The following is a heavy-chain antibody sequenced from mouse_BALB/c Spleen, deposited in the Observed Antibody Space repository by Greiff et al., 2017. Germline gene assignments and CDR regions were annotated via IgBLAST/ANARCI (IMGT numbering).Heavy chain of an antibody. V-gene: IGHV5-17*02. D-gene: IGHD1-3*01. J-gene: IGHJ4*01. CDR2: ISSGSSTI. CDR3: ARERSGVYYAMDY. CDR1: GFTFSSFG. Sequence: EVHLVESGGGLVQPGGSRKLSCAASGFTFSSFGMHWVRQAPEKGLEWVAYISSGSSTIYYADTVKGRFTISRDNPKNTLFLQMTSLRSEDTAMYYCARERSGVYYAMDYWGQGTSVTVSS.